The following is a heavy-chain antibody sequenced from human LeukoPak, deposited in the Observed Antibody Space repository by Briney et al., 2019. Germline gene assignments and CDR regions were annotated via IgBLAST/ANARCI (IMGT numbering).Heavy chain of an antibody. Sequence: PSETLSLTCTVSGGSISSSSYYWGWIRQPPGKGLEWIGSIYYSGSTYYNPSLKSRVTISVDTSKNQFSLKLSSVTAADTAVYYCARYSGYDFDYWGQGTLVTVSS. CDR1: GGSISSSSYY. CDR3: ARYSGYDFDY. V-gene: IGHV4-39*01. CDR2: IYYSGST. J-gene: IGHJ4*02. D-gene: IGHD5-12*01.